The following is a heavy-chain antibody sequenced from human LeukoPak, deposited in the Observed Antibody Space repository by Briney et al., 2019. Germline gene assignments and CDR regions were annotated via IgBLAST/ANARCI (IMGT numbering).Heavy chain of an antibody. V-gene: IGHV3-30*18. CDR3: AKDKHHSGWFEPFDY. D-gene: IGHD6-19*01. CDR1: GFTFSAYG. CDR2: ISFDGSKE. J-gene: IGHJ4*02. Sequence: PGGSLRLSCAASGFTFSAYGMHWVRKVPSKGLEWVAGISFDGSKEDYADSVKGRFTASRDMSKNTLYLQMSSLRADDTALYYCAKDKHHSGWFEPFDYWGQGTQVTVSS.